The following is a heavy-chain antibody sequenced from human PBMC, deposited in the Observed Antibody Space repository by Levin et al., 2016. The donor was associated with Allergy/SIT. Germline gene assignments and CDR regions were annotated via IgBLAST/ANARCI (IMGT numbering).Heavy chain of an antibody. CDR3: AREIHDITMLGGWAYGMDV. J-gene: IGHJ6*02. CDR1: GFTVSSNY. CDR2: IYSGGST. Sequence: GESLKISCAASGFTVSSNYMSWVRQAPGKGLEWVSVIYSGGSTYYADSVKGRFTISRDNSKNTLYLQMNSLRAGDTAVYYCAREIHDITMLGGWAYGMDVWGQGTTVTVSS. V-gene: IGHV3-53*01. D-gene: IGHD3-3*01.